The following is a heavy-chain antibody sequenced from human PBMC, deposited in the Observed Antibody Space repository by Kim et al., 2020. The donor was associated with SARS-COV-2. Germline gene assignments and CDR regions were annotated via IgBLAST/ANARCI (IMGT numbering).Heavy chain of an antibody. CDR2: ISPFNGNT. CDR1: GYMFDTYA. Sequence: ASVKVSCKTSGYMFDTYAIDWVRQAPGQGLEWMGWISPFNGNTHYAQKFEGRVSLTTDTSTSTTYMELRGLRSDDTAVYYCGTDRKQGIEEVWGQGTLIAVSS. D-gene: IGHD6-13*01. J-gene: IGHJ4*02. CDR3: GTDRKQGIEEV. V-gene: IGHV1-18*01.